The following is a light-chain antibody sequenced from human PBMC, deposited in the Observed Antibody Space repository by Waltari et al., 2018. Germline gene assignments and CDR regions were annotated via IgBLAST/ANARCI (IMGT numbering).Light chain of an antibody. CDR2: GTN. Sequence: QSVLTQPPSVSGTPGQRVTISCSGSSSNIGRDTVNWYRQLPGTAPKLLIYGTNYRPSGVPTRFSDSKSGTSASLAIRGLQSDDEADYYCAAWDESLRAWVFGGGTQLTVL. V-gene: IGLV1-44*01. CDR1: SSNIGRDT. CDR3: AAWDESLRAWV. J-gene: IGLJ3*02.